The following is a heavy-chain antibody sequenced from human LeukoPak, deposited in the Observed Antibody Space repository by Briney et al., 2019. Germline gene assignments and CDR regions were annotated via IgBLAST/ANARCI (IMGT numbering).Heavy chain of an antibody. CDR1: GFTFSSYG. J-gene: IGHJ3*02. Sequence: GGSQRLSCAASGFTFSSYGMHWVRQAPGKGLEWVAFIRYDGSNKYYADSVKGRFTISRDDSKNTLYLQMNSLRAEDTAVYYCAKDRLGYSYGYGDAFDIWGQGTMVTVSS. CDR3: AKDRLGYSYGYGDAFDI. CDR2: IRYDGSNK. V-gene: IGHV3-30*02. D-gene: IGHD5-18*01.